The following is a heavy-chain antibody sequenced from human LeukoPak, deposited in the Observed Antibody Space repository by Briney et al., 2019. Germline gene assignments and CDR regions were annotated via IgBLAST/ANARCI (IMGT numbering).Heavy chain of an antibody. CDR1: GYTFTNYG. J-gene: IGHJ4*02. CDR3: ATEGGWQPTDYGDHVY. D-gene: IGHD4-17*01. CDR2: ISPYNGNT. V-gene: IGHV1-18*01. Sequence: ASVKVSCKASGYTFTNYGITWVRQAPGQGLEWMGWISPYNGNTNYPRKLQGGVTMTTDTSTSTAYMELRSLRSDDTALYYCATEGGWQPTDYGDHVYWGQGTLVTVSS.